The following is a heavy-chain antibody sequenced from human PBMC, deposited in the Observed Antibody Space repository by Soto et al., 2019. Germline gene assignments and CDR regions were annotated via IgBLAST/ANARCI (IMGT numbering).Heavy chain of an antibody. CDR3: ARDGQQLTPYALDV. J-gene: IGHJ6*02. CDR1: GFTLRLHA. Sequence: QVQLVESGGGVIQPGRSLRLSCAASGFTLRLHAMHWVRQAPGKGLEWVAQIWYDGSNKYYTDSVKGRFTVSRDDFKNTVFLQMDSLRAEYTAVYYCARDGQQLTPYALDVWGQGTTVIVSS. CDR2: IWYDGSNK. D-gene: IGHD6-13*01. V-gene: IGHV3-33*08.